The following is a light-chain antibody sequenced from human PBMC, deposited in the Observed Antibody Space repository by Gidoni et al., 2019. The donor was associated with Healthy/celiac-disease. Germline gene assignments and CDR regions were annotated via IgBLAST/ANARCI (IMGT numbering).Light chain of an antibody. CDR2: DAS. CDR1: QSVSRY. V-gene: IGKV3-11*01. Sequence: VFTQSPATLSLSPGERATLSCRASQSVSRYLAWYQQKPGQAPRLLIYDASNRATGIPARFSGSGSGTDFTLTISSLEPEDLAVYYCQQRSNWPPTFGGGTKVEIK. CDR3: QQRSNWPPT. J-gene: IGKJ4*01.